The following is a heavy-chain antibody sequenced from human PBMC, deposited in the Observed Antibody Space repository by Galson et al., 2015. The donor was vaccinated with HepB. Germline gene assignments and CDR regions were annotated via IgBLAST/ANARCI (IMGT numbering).Heavy chain of an antibody. D-gene: IGHD6-19*01. CDR3: ARQKGLGATNYFYYGMDV. Sequence: SETLSLTCAVSDGSFSNDYWTWIRQSPGKGLEWIGEIHLAGSTTYNSSLKSRVTMSIDTSKNQFSLRLTSVTAADSAVYFCARQKGLGATNYFYYGMDVWGQGITVTVSS. V-gene: IGHV4-34*01. CDR2: IHLAGST. CDR1: DGSFSNDY. J-gene: IGHJ6*02.